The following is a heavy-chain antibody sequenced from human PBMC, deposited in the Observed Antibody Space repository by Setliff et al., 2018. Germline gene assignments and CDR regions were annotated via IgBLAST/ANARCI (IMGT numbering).Heavy chain of an antibody. Sequence: LRLSCAASGFTFSSYWMSWVRQAPGKGLEWVANIKQDGSEKYYVDSVKGRFTISRDNAKNSLYLQMNSLRAEDTAVYYCARELTTYYYDSSGYYNDYWGQGTLVTVSS. CDR1: GFTFSSYW. CDR3: ARELTTYYYDSSGYYNDY. J-gene: IGHJ4*02. D-gene: IGHD3-22*01. CDR2: IKQDGSEK. V-gene: IGHV3-7*01.